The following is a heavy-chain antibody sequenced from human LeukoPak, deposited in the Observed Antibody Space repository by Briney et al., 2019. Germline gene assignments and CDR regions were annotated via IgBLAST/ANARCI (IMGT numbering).Heavy chain of an antibody. V-gene: IGHV4-39*02. CDR1: GDSISTSRYA. Sequence: SETLSLTCTVSGDSISTSRYAWGWIRQSPGKGLEWIGTIYNSGSTSLNPSLKTRVTMSVDASKNHFSLNLNSVTAADTALYFCARVALTGEGGRGYFNLWGRGNLVSVSS. CDR3: ARVALTGEGGRGYFNL. D-gene: IGHD3-16*01. CDR2: IYNSGST. J-gene: IGHJ2*01.